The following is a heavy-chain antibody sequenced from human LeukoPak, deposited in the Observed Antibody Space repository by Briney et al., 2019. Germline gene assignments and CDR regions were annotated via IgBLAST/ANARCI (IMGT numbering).Heavy chain of an antibody. CDR1: GYTFTGYY. D-gene: IGHD1-26*01. Sequence: ASVKVSCTASGYTFTGYYMHWVRQAPEQRLEWMGWIDPNSGATNYAQKFQGRVTMTRDTSISTAYMDLSRLRSDDTAIYYCARDDVGGDPYDYWGQGTLVTVSS. CDR2: IDPNSGAT. CDR3: ARDDVGGDPYDY. J-gene: IGHJ4*02. V-gene: IGHV1-2*02.